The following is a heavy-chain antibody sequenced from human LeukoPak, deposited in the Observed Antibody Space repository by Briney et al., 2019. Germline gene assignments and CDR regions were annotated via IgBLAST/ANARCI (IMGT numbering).Heavy chain of an antibody. CDR1: GLTFSTYS. D-gene: IGHD3-22*01. CDR3: ARDAYYYDSSGRPHYYMDV. J-gene: IGHJ6*03. V-gene: IGHV3-21*01. CDR2: ISSSSSHT. Sequence: GGSLRLSCAGSGLTFSTYSMNWVRQAPGKGLEWVSSISSSSSHTYYVDSGKGRFTISRDNAKNSLYLQMNSLRAEDTALYHCARDAYYYDSSGRPHYYMDVWGKGTTVTVSS.